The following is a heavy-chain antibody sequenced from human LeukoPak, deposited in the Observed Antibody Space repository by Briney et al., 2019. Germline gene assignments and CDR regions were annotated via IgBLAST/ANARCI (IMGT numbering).Heavy chain of an antibody. V-gene: IGHV3-53*01. CDR3: ARDPPGIAASGTYY. D-gene: IGHD6-13*01. J-gene: IGHJ4*02. CDR2: IYSRGGT. CDR1: GFSFSNNY. Sequence: HPGGSLRLSCAVSGFSFSNNYMNWVRQAPGKGLEWVSLIYSRGGTSYADSVKGRFTISRDSSKNTLFLQMNSLRVEDTAVYYCARDPPGIAASGTYYWGQGTLVTVSS.